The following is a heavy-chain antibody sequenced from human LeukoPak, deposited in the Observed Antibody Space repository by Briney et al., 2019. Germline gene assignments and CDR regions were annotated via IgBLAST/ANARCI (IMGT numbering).Heavy chain of an antibody. D-gene: IGHD3-22*01. V-gene: IGHV4-39*07. CDR2: MYNTGIT. CDR1: GGSISSSSYY. J-gene: IGHJ4*02. CDR3: ARASYSYDINGWVPFDY. Sequence: SETLSLICTVSGGSISSSSYYWGWIRQSPGKGLESLGSMYNTGITYYNPSLKSRVTISVETSKNQFSLKLSSVTAADTAVYYCARASYSYDINGWVPFDYWGQGTLVTVSS.